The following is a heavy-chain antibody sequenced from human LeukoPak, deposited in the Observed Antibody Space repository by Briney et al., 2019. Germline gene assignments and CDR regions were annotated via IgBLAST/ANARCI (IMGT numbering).Heavy chain of an antibody. CDR1: GFTFSSYW. CDR3: ARDLGGSGLRYFDWLLSDAFDI. J-gene: IGHJ3*02. D-gene: IGHD3-9*01. CDR2: INSDGSST. V-gene: IGHV3-74*01. Sequence: GGSLRLSCAASGFTFSSYWMHWVRQAPGKGLVWVSRINSDGSSTSYADSVKGRFTISRDNAKNTLYLQMNSLRAEDTAVYYCARDLGGSGLRYFDWLLSDAFDIWGQGTMVTVSS.